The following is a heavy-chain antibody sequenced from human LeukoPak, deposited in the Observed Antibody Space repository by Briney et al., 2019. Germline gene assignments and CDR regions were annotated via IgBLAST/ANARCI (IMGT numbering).Heavy chain of an antibody. D-gene: IGHD2-15*01. CDR3: AREVPGVGVESWYFDL. CDR1: GGSISSYY. Sequence: KPSETLSLTCTVSGGSISSYYWSWIRQPAGKGLEWIGRIYTSGSTYYNPSLKSRVTISVDRSKNQFSLKLSSVTAADTAVYYCAREVPGVGVESWYFDLWGRGTLVTVSS. V-gene: IGHV4-4*07. CDR2: IYTSGST. J-gene: IGHJ2*01.